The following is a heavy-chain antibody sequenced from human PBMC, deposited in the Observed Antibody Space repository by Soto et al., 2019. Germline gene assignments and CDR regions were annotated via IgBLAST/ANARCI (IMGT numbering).Heavy chain of an antibody. CDR1: GFTFSSYA. V-gene: IGHV3-30-3*01. CDR3: ARDYYRFNSCDGFSMDI. D-gene: IGHD5-12*01. J-gene: IGHJ6*02. CDR2: ISYDGSNK. Sequence: QVQLVESGGGVVQPGRSLRLSCAASGFTFSSYAMHWVRQAPGKGLEWVAVISYDGSNKYYADSVKGRFTISRDNSKNTLCLQMNSLRAEDTAVYYCARDYYRFNSCDGFSMDIWGQGTTVTVS.